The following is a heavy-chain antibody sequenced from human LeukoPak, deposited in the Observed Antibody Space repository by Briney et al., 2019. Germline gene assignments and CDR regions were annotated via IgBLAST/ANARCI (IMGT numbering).Heavy chain of an antibody. CDR2: ISSSSSYI. CDR3: ARERSGSYSLHPIDY. D-gene: IGHD3-10*01. CDR1: GFTFSSYS. Sequence: GSLRLSCAASGFTFSSYSMNWVRQAPGKGLEWVSSISSSSSYIYYADSVKGRFTISRDNAKNSLYLQMNSLRAEDTAVYYCARERSGSYSLHPIDYWGQGTLVTVSS. J-gene: IGHJ4*02. V-gene: IGHV3-21*01.